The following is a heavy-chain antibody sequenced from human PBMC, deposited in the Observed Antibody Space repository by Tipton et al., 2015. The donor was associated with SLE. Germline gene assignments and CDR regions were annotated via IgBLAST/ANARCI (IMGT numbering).Heavy chain of an antibody. J-gene: IGHJ4*02. Sequence: TLSLTCNVSGSSISSYYCSWIRQPPGKGLEGIGYIYTSGSTNYNPSLKSRVTISVDTSKNQFSLELSSVTAADTAVYFCARHLGLAGFLDYWGQGTLVTVSS. CDR2: IYTSGST. CDR3: ARHLGLAGFLDY. V-gene: IGHV4-4*09. CDR1: GSSISSYY. D-gene: IGHD6-13*01.